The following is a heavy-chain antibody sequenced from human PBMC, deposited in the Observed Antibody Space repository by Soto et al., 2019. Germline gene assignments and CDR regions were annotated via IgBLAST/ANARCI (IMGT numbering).Heavy chain of an antibody. CDR3: ARDYGRFMITPDAFDI. D-gene: IGHD3-16*01. CDR2: IWYDGSNK. J-gene: IGHJ3*02. Sequence: PGGSLRLSCAASGFTFSSYGMHWVRQAPGKGLEWVAVIWYDGSNKYYADSVKGRFTISRDNSKNTLYLQMNSLRAEDTAVYYCARDYGRFMITPDAFDIWGQGTMVTVSS. V-gene: IGHV3-33*01. CDR1: GFTFSSYG.